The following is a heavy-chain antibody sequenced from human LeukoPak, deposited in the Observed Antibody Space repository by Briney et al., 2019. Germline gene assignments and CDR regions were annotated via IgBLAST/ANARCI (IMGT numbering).Heavy chain of an antibody. D-gene: IGHD6-13*01. J-gene: IGHJ4*02. V-gene: IGHV3-33*06. CDR2: LWSDGKTA. CDR3: VKESAADATFHFDS. Sequence: PGGSLRLSCAASGFTFNIFGMHWVRQVPGNGLEWVAVLWSDGKTAHYADSVKGRFTISRDSSEKTLYLQMNSLRSEDTAVYYCVKESAADATFHFDSWGQGTLVTVSS. CDR1: GFTFNIFG.